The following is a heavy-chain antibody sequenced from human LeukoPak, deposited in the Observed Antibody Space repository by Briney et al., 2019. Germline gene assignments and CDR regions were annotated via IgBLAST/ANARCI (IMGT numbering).Heavy chain of an antibody. CDR2: IKSKTDGGTT. Sequence: GSLRLSCAASGFTFSNAWMSWVRQAPGKGLEWVGRIKSKTDGGTTDYAAPVKGRFTISRDDSKNTLYLQMNSLKTEDTAVYYCTADQILDCSSTSCYLADHWGQGTLVTVSS. J-gene: IGHJ4*02. CDR1: GFTFSNAW. V-gene: IGHV3-15*01. D-gene: IGHD2-2*01. CDR3: TADQILDCSSTSCYLADH.